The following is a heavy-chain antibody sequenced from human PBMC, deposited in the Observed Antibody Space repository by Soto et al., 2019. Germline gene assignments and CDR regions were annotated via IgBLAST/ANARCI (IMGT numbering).Heavy chain of an antibody. CDR2: IHHTGDT. V-gene: IGHV4-38-2*01. Sequence: SETLSLTCVVSGYSISSGHYWGWIRQPPGKGLEWIGTIHHTGDTYYNPSLKSRVTISLDTSKNQFSLMLSSVTAADTAMYYCAKSFDSSAYYPNFYYGLDVWGQGTTVTVSS. CDR1: GYSISSGHY. J-gene: IGHJ6*02. CDR3: AKSFDSSAYYPNFYYGLDV. D-gene: IGHD3-22*01.